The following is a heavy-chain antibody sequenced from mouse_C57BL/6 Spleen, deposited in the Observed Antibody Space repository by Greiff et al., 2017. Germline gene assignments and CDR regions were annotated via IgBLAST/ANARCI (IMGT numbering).Heavy chain of an antibody. D-gene: IGHD2-5*01. V-gene: IGHV1-26*01. CDR3: ARYSNYVGAMDY. CDR2: INPNNGGT. J-gene: IGHJ4*01. Sequence: EVQLQQSGPELVKPGASVKISCKASGYTFTDYYMNWVKQSHGKSLEWIGDINPNNGGTSYNQKFKGKATLTVDKSSSTAYMELRSLTSEDSAVYYCARYSNYVGAMDYWGQGTSVTVSS. CDR1: GYTFTDYY.